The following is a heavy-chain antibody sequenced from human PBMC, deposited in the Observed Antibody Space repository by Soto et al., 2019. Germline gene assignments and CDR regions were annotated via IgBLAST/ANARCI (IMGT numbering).Heavy chain of an antibody. D-gene: IGHD6-6*01. CDR1: GGSISSSSYY. J-gene: IGHJ3*02. CDR3: ASGSIAARPDAFDI. V-gene: IGHV4-39*01. CDR2: IYYSGST. Sequence: SETLSLTCTVSGGSISSSSYYWGWIRQPPGKGLEWIGSIYYSGSTYYNPSLKSRVTISVDTSKNQFSLKLSSVTAADTAVYYCASGSIAARPDAFDIWGQGTMVTVSS.